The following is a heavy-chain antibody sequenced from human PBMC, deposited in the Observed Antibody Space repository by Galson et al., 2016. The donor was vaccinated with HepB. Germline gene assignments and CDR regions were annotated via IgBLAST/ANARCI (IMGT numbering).Heavy chain of an antibody. CDR3: ARAWEDLAAATYGPDY. D-gene: IGHD6-13*01. J-gene: IGHJ4*02. V-gene: IGHV1-46*01. CDR1: GYTFTSYY. CDR2: INPSGGTT. Sequence: SVKVSCKASGYTFTSYYMHWVRQAPGQGLEWMGIINPSGGTTTYAQKFRGRVTMTRDTSTNTVYMELSSLRSEDTAVYYCARAWEDLAAATYGPDYWGQGTLVTVSS.